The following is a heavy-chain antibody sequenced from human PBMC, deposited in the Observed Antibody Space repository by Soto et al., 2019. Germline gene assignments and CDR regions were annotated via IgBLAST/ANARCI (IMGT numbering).Heavy chain of an antibody. D-gene: IGHD1-26*01. V-gene: IGHV2-5*02. J-gene: IGHJ4*02. CDR1: GFSLSTSGVG. CDR2: IYWDDDK. CDR3: ALAHYPSSYFHY. Sequence: QITLKESGPTLVKPTQTLTLTCTFSGFSLSTSGVGVGWIRQAPGKALEWLALIYWDDDKRYRPSLKSRLTITKDPSKNQVVLTMTNMDPVDTATYYCALAHYPSSYFHYGGQGTLVTVSS.